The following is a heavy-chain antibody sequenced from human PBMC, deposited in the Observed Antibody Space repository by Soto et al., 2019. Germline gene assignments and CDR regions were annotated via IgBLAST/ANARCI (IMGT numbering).Heavy chain of an antibody. V-gene: IGHV4-30-4*01. J-gene: IGHJ5*02. CDR2: VYYTGST. CDR1: GASIRSTDYY. D-gene: IGHD2-21*02. Sequence: PSETLSLTCTVSGASIRSTDYYWSWIRQAPGKGLEWIGYVYYTGSTYYNPSLMSRLTISVDTSKNQFPLKLTSVTAAETAVYYCVRTAREGAVAPHWFDRWGQGTQVTVSS. CDR3: VRTAREGAVAPHWFDR.